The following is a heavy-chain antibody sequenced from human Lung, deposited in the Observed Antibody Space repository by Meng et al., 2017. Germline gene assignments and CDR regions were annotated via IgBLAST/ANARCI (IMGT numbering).Heavy chain of an antibody. J-gene: IGHJ5*01. Sequence: QRQLQQSGQGLGKPLQILSLTLALSGDRVSSNRAACNWIRRSPSRGLEWLGRTYYRSKWYSDYATSLRSRITINADTSKNQFSLQLNSLTPEDTAVYYCTGVGHKNWFDSWGQGTLVTVSS. D-gene: IGHD2-21*01. V-gene: IGHV6-1*01. CDR3: TGVGHKNWFDS. CDR2: TYYRSKWYS. CDR1: GDRVSSNRAA.